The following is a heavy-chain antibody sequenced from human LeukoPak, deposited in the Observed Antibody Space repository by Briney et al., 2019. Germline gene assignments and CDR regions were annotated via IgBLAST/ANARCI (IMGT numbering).Heavy chain of an antibody. CDR3: ARDVAAGCTEPGY. Sequence: ASVKVSRKASGYTFTGYYMHWGRQAPVHGLEWMGWINTKRGGSRYAQKFQGMVTMARETSISTAYLELSRLRSDDTAVYYWARDVAAGCTEPGYRGEGTLVTVSS. J-gene: IGHJ4*02. CDR1: GYTFTGYY. CDR2: INTKRGGS. V-gene: IGHV1-2*02. D-gene: IGHD6-25*01.